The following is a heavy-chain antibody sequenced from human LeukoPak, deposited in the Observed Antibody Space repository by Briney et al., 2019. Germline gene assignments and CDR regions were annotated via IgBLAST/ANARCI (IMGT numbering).Heavy chain of an antibody. V-gene: IGHV4-39*01. CDR3: ARLSNYGGHSGDGY. D-gene: IGHD4-23*01. Sequence: PSETLSLTCTVSGGATSSSNYYWAWIRQPPGEGLEWMGSIFYSGTTHYNPSLKSRVTISIDTSRDQFSLKLRSVSAADTSVYYCARLSNYGGHSGDGYWGQGTLVTVSS. CDR2: IFYSGTT. J-gene: IGHJ4*02. CDR1: GGATSSSNYY.